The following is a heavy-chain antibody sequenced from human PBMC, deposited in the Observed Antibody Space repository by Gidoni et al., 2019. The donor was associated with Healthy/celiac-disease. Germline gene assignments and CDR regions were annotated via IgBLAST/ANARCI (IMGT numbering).Heavy chain of an antibody. CDR3: AGLYSSSWYDD. D-gene: IGHD6-13*01. V-gene: IGHV4-34*01. J-gene: IGHJ5*02. CDR1: GGSFSGDS. CDR2: INHNGST. Sequence: QLHLQQWGAGLLKPSDTLSLTCAVYGGSFSGDSWSWIRQPPGKGLECIGEINHNGSTNYNPSLRSRVTISVDTSKNQFALKRSSVTAADTAVYYCAGLYSSSWYDDWGQGTLVTVSS.